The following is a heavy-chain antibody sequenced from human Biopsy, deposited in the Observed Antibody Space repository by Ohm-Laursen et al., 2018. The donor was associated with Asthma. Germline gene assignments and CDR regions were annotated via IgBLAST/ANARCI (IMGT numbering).Heavy chain of an antibody. D-gene: IGHD1-1*01. J-gene: IGHJ4*02. CDR1: GYSLTDLS. CDR2: HDHEEGGT. CDR3: ASDFPKDYVRYNSQF. Sequence: ASVKVSCKISGYSLTDLSVHWVRQAPGQGLEWMGGHDHEEGGTVNARRFQGRVTMAEDTSTDTAYMELSSLSFDDTAVYYCASDFPKDYVRYNSQFWGQGTLVTVSS. V-gene: IGHV1-24*01.